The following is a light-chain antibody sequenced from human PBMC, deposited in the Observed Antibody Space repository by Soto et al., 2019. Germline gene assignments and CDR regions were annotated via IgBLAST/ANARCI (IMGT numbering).Light chain of an antibody. CDR3: QQPISFPIT. J-gene: IGKJ5*01. CDR2: AAS. V-gene: IGKV1D-12*01. CDR1: QDISSW. Sequence: DIQMTQSPSSVSASVGDRVTSTGRASQDISSWLAWYQQKPGKAPKLLIYAASSLQSGVPSRFSGSGSGTDFTLTIRSLQPEDFATYYCQQPISFPITFGQGTRLEIK.